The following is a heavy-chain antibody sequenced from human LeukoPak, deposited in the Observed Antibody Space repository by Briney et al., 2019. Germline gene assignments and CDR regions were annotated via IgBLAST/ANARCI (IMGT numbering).Heavy chain of an antibody. V-gene: IGHV3-53*01. J-gene: IGHJ5*02. Sequence: GGSLRLSCAASGVTVSSNYMSWVRQAPGKGLEWVSVIYSGGSTYYADSVKGRFTISRDNSKNTLYLQMNSLRAEDTAVYYCARDIAAAGAGWFDPWGQGTLVTVSS. CDR1: GVTVSSNY. CDR2: IYSGGST. CDR3: ARDIAAAGAGWFDP. D-gene: IGHD6-13*01.